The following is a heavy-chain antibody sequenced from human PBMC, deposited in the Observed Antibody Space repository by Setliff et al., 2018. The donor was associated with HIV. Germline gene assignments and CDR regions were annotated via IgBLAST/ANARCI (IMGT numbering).Heavy chain of an antibody. CDR3: ATEGREKLALFDH. J-gene: IGHJ4*02. D-gene: IGHD6-6*01. CDR2: ILYNGNT. Sequence: SETLSLTGNVSGVSLRTHHWGWVRLPPGKRLEWIGYILYNGNTNYNPSFKNRFTVSLDEAKNQFSLNLKSVTSADTAVYYCATEGREKLALFDHWGLGILVTVSS. V-gene: IGHV4-59*11. CDR1: GVSLRTHH.